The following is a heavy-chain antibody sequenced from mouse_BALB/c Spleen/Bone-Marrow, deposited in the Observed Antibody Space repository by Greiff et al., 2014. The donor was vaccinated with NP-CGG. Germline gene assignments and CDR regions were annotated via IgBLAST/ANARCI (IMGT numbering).Heavy chain of an antibody. J-gene: IGHJ4*01. CDR3: ARKKYGIPYAMDY. CDR1: GCSFTGYY. Sequence: LVKTGASVKLSCKASGCSFTGYYMYWVKQSHGKSLEWIGYISCYNGATSYNEKFKGKATFTVDTSSSTAYMQFNSLTSEDSAVYYCARKKYGIPYAMDYWGQGTSVTVSS. CDR2: ISCYNGAT. D-gene: IGHD2-10*02. V-gene: IGHV1S34*01.